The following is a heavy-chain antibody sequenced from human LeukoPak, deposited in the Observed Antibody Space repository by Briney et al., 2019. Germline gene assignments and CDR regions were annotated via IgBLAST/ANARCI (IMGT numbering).Heavy chain of an antibody. CDR1: GGSISSSSYY. D-gene: IGHD6-19*01. Sequence: PSETLSLTCTVSGGSISSSSYYWGWIRQPPGKGLEWIGSIYYSGSTYYNPSLKSRVTISVDTSKNQFSLKLSSVTAADTAVYYCARALGTGYSSGWITRGGADFDYWGQGTLVTVSS. V-gene: IGHV4-39*07. CDR3: ARALGTGYSSGWITRGGADFDY. CDR2: IYYSGST. J-gene: IGHJ4*02.